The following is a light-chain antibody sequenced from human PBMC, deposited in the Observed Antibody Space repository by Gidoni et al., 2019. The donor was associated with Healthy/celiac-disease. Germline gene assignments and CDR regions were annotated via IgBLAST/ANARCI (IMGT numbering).Light chain of an antibody. CDR3: QQYGSSRALT. CDR1: QSVSSSY. J-gene: IGKJ4*01. Sequence: DIVLTQSPGTLSLSPGERATLSCRASQSVSSSYLAWYQQKPGQAPRLLISGASSRATGIPDRFSGSGSGTDFTLTISRLEPEDFAVYYCQQYGSSRALTFGGGTKVEIK. V-gene: IGKV3-20*01. CDR2: GAS.